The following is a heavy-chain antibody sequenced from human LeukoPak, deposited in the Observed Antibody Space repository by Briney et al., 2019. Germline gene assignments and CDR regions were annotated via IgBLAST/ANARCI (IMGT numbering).Heavy chain of an antibody. J-gene: IGHJ4*02. Sequence: SETLFLTCTVSGGSISSYYWSWIRQPAGKGLEWIGRIYTSGSTNYNPSLKSRVTMSVDTSKNQFSLKLSSDCARADGSSPYKGYFDYWGQGTLVTVSS. CDR1: GGSISSYY. CDR3: KGYFDY. D-gene: IGHD6-6*01. V-gene: IGHV4-4*07. CDR2: IYTSGST.